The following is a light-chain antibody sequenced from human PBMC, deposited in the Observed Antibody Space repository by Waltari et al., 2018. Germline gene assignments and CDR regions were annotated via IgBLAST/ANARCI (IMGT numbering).Light chain of an antibody. V-gene: IGKV3-15*01. J-gene: IGKJ4*01. CDR2: GAS. CDR3: QQYNRWPPLT. Sequence: EVIMTQSPATLSVSPGDRVTLSCRASQGIHVNLAWYHQKPGQAPRLLIYGASTRATAVPARFRGSGSGTEFTLTISSLQSEDFGVYYCQQYNRWPPLTFGGGTKVDIK. CDR1: QGIHVN.